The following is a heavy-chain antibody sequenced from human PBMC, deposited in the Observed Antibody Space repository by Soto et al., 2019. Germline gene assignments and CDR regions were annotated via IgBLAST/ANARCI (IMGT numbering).Heavy chain of an antibody. CDR1: GYTFTSYG. Sequence: ASVKVSCKASGYTFTSYGIGWLRQSPGKGLEWMGWISAYNGNTNYAQKLQGRVTMTTDTSTSTAYMELRSLRSDDTAVYYCARRRRPPAAFDIWGQGTMVTVSS. CDR2: ISAYNGNT. CDR3: ARRRRPPAAFDI. V-gene: IGHV1-18*01. J-gene: IGHJ3*02.